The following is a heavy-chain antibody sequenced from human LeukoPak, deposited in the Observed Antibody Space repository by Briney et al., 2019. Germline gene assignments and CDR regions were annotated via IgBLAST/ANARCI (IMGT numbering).Heavy chain of an antibody. CDR2: IYHGGST. CDR3: AREPHSSSSRYYYYGMDV. D-gene: IGHD6-6*01. J-gene: IGHJ6*02. Sequence: SGTLSLTCAVSGGSISSSNWWSWVRQPPGKGLEWIGEIYHGGSTNYNPSLKSRVTISVDKSKNQFSLKLSSVTAADTAVYYCAREPHSSSSRYYYYGMDVWGQGTTVTVSS. V-gene: IGHV4-4*02. CDR1: GGSISSSNW.